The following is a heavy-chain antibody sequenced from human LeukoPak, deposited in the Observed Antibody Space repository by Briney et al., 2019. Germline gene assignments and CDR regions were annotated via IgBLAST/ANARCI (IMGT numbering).Heavy chain of an antibody. Sequence: PGGSLRLSCAATGFTFCRYWMSWVRQAPGKGPGWVANIKQDGSEKYYVDSVKGRFTISRDNAKNSLYLQMNSLRAEDTAVYYCARVGATVYYYMDVWGKGTTVTVSS. V-gene: IGHV3-7*01. CDR1: GFTFCRYW. CDR3: ARVGATVYYYMDV. D-gene: IGHD1-26*01. J-gene: IGHJ6*03. CDR2: IKQDGSEK.